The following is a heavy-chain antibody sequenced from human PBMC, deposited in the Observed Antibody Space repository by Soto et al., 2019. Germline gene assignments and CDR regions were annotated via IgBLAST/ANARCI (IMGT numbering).Heavy chain of an antibody. J-gene: IGHJ5*02. CDR3: ARKGGDCSGGSCYVESLGPRGENWFDP. CDR1: GFTFSSYW. CDR2: INSDGSST. Sequence: PGGSLRLSCAASGFTFSSYWMHWVRQAPGKGLVWVSRINSDGSSTSYADSVKGRFTISRDNAKNTLYLQMNSLRAEDTAVYYCARKGGDCSGGSCYVESLGPRGENWFDPWGQGTLVTVSS. V-gene: IGHV3-74*01. D-gene: IGHD2-15*01.